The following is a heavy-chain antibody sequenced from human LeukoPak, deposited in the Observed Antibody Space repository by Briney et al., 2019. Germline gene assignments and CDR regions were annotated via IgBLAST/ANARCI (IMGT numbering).Heavy chain of an antibody. Sequence: PGGSLRLSCAASGFTFSSYSMNWVRQAPGKGLEWVSSISSSSSYIYYADSVKGRFTISRDNAKNSLYLQMNSLRAEDTAVYYCARVGIGCGGKTGRGAFDIWGQGTMVTVSS. D-gene: IGHD4-23*01. CDR1: GFTFSSYS. CDR3: ARVGIGCGGKTGRGAFDI. V-gene: IGHV3-21*01. J-gene: IGHJ3*02. CDR2: ISSSSSYI.